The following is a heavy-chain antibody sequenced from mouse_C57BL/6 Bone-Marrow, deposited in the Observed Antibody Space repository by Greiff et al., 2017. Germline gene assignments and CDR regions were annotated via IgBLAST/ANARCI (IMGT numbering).Heavy chain of an antibody. CDR2: IWSAGST. D-gene: IGHD2-5*01. CDR1: GFSLTSYG. Sequence: VKLQESGPGLVAPSQSLSITCTVSGFSLTSYGVHWVRQPPGKGLEWLVVIWSAGSTTYNSALNSRLSISKDNSKSQVFLKMNSLQTEDTAMYYFARHHSNYAMDYWGQGTSVTVSS. CDR3: ARHHSNYAMDY. V-gene: IGHV2-6-1*01. J-gene: IGHJ4*01.